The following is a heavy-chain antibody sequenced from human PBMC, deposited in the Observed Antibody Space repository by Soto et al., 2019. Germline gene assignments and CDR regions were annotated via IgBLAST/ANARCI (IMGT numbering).Heavy chain of an antibody. D-gene: IGHD3-3*01. J-gene: IGHJ6*02. CDR2: MSSSGTTI. CDR1: GIMFSTYE. Sequence: GGSLRLSCAASGIMFSTYEMNWVRQAPGKGLEWISYMSSSGTTIYYADSVKGRFTISRDNAENSLYLQMNSLRAEDTAVYYCARDTSPGYYDFRSAPYYYYGMDVWGQGPTVTVSS. CDR3: ARDTSPGYYDFRSAPYYYYGMDV. V-gene: IGHV3-48*03.